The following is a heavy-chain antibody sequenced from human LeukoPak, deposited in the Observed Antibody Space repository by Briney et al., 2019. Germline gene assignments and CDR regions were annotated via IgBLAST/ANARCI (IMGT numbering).Heavy chain of an antibody. CDR1: GYTFTGYY. D-gene: IGHD5-24*01. Sequence: ASVKVSCKASGYTFTGYYMLWVRQAPGQGLEWMGWINPNSGGTNYAQKFQGRVTMTRDTSISTAYMELSRLRSDDTAVYYCARSDGYNHPFDYWGQGTLVTVSS. J-gene: IGHJ4*02. CDR2: INPNSGGT. CDR3: ARSDGYNHPFDY. V-gene: IGHV1-2*02.